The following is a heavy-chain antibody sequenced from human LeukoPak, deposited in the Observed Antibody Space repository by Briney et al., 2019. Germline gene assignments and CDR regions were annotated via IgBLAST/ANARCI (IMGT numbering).Heavy chain of an antibody. CDR2: ISYDGSNK. Sequence: GSLRLSCAASGFTFSSYAMHWVRQAPGKGLEWVAVISYDGSNKYYADSVKGRFTISRGNSKNTLYLQMNSLRAEDTAVYYCASDRGWSQFDYWGQGTLVTVSS. D-gene: IGHD2-15*01. CDR3: ASDRGWSQFDY. J-gene: IGHJ4*02. V-gene: IGHV3-30-3*01. CDR1: GFTFSSYA.